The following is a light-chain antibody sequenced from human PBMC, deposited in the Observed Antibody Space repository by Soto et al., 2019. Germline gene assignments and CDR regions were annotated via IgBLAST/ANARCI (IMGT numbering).Light chain of an antibody. CDR1: SSDVGGYNY. Sequence: QSALTQPASVSGSPGQSITISCTGTSSDVGGYNYVSWYQQHPGKAPKLMIYEVSNRPSGISNRFSGSKSGNTASLTISGLHAEDESDYYCSSYTSDSVLFGGGTKLTVL. V-gene: IGLV2-14*01. CDR2: EVS. CDR3: SSYTSDSVL. J-gene: IGLJ2*01.